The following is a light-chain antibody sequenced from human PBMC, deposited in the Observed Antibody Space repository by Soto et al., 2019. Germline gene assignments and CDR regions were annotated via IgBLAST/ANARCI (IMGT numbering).Light chain of an antibody. Sequence: ETVLTQSPGTLSLSPGERATLSCRASQSVSSSYLAWYQQKPGQAPRLLIYDASSRATGIPDRFSGSGSGTDLNLTISRLETEDFEVYYCQQYVRSPPSWTFGQGTKVEIK. CDR1: QSVSSSY. CDR2: DAS. V-gene: IGKV3-20*01. CDR3: QQYVRSPPSWT. J-gene: IGKJ1*01.